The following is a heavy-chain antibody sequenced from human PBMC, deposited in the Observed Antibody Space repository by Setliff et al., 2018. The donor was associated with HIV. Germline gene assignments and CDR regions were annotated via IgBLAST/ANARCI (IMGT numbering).Heavy chain of an antibody. V-gene: IGHV1-2*02. CDR3: ARGMDYYDTSGYYQYYFGY. J-gene: IGHJ4*02. Sequence: ASVKVSCKASGYTFTGYYMHWVRQAPGQGLEWMGWINPNSGGTTYAQKFQGRVTMTRDTSISTAYMELSRLRSDDTAVYYCARGMDYYDTSGYYQYYFGYWGQGTLVTVSS. D-gene: IGHD3-22*01. CDR2: INPNSGGT. CDR1: GYTFTGYY.